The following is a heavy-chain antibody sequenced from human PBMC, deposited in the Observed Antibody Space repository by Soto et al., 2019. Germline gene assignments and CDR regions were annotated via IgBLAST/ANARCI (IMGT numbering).Heavy chain of an antibody. D-gene: IGHD1-1*01. Sequence: QVQLQESGPGLVKPSETLSLTCTVSGGSISSYNWSWIGQPPGKGLEWIGYIYYSGSTNYNPSLKIRVTITVDTSKNQFSLKLSSVTAADTAVYYCARRYGYSFDYWGQGTLVTVSS. CDR1: GGSISSYN. CDR2: IYYSGST. CDR3: ARRYGYSFDY. J-gene: IGHJ4*02. V-gene: IGHV4-59*08.